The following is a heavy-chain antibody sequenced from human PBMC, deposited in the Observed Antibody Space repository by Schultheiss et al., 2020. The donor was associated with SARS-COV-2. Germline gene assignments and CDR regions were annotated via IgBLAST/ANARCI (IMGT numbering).Heavy chain of an antibody. Sequence: GESLKISCKGSGYSFTSYWIGWVRQMPGKGLEWMGIIYPGDSDTRYSPSFQGQVTISADKSISAAYLQWSSLKASDTAMYYCARRPINGGDAFDIWGQGTMVTVSS. CDR1: GYSFTSYW. V-gene: IGHV5-51*01. CDR3: ARRPINGGDAFDI. CDR2: IYPGDSDT. D-gene: IGHD3-10*01. J-gene: IGHJ3*02.